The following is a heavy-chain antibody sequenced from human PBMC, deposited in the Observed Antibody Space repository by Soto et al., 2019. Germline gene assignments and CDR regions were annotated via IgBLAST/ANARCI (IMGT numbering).Heavy chain of an antibody. CDR2: INVGNGNT. D-gene: IGHD3-22*01. V-gene: IGHV1-3*01. CDR3: AYDSSGYLDY. CDR1: GYTFSTYA. J-gene: IGHJ4*02. Sequence: ASVKVSCKASGYTFSTYAMHWVRQAPGQRLEWMGWINVGNGNTKYSQKFQGRVTITRGTSASTAHMELSSLRSEDTAVYYCAYDSSGYLDYWGQGTLVTVSS.